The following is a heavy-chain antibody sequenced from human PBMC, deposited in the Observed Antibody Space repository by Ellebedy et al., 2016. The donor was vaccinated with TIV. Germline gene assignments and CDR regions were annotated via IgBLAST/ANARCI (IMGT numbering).Heavy chain of an antibody. D-gene: IGHD3-10*01. CDR2: IIPILGIA. V-gene: IGHV1-69*04. Sequence: AASVKVSCKASGGTFSSYAISWLRPAPGQGLEWMGRIIPILGIANYAQKFQGRVTITADKSTSTAYMELSSLRSEDTAVYYCARDLDGSGSSDYWGQGTLVTVSS. CDR1: GGTFSSYA. CDR3: ARDLDGSGSSDY. J-gene: IGHJ4*02.